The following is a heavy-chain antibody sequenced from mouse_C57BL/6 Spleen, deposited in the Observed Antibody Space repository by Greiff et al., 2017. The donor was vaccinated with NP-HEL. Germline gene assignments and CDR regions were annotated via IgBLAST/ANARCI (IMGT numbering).Heavy chain of an antibody. CDR2: ISDGGSYT. V-gene: IGHV5-4*01. J-gene: IGHJ1*03. CDR3: AREVYGGYFEV. Sequence: EVQLVESGGGLVKPGGSLKLSCAASGFTFSSYAMSWVRQTPEKRLEWVATISDGGSYTYYPDNVKGRFTLSRDNAKNNLYLQMSHLKSEDTAMYDGAREVYGGYFEVWGTGTTVTVSS. D-gene: IGHD1-1*01. CDR1: GFTFSSYA.